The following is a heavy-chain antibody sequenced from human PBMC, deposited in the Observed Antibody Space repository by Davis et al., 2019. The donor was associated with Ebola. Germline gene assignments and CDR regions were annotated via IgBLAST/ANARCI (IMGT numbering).Heavy chain of an antibody. V-gene: IGHV3-53*01. Sequence: GSLRLSCAVSGFAVSDNYINWVRQAPGKRPEWVSVIYASGNPYYSDSVQGRFIMSRDNLKNMVYLQMNRLRAEDTAMYYCVRDGYIGLGAYTGGPFDYWGQGTLVTVSS. CDR1: GFAVSDNY. D-gene: IGHD6-13*01. CDR2: IYASGNP. CDR3: VRDGYIGLGAYTGGPFDY. J-gene: IGHJ4*02.